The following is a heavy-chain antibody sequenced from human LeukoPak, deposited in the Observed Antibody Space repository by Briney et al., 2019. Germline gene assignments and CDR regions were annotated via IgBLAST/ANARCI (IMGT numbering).Heavy chain of an antibody. CDR3: ARNDYNFDY. Sequence: GRSLRLSCAASGFSFSTYTMNWVRQAPGKGLERVAGIQHDGSRTYYADSVKGRFTISRDNAKNSLYLQMSSLRAEDTAVYYCARNDYNFDYWGQGTLVTVSS. CDR1: GFSFSTYT. V-gene: IGHV3-30-3*01. D-gene: IGHD3-16*01. J-gene: IGHJ4*02. CDR2: IQHDGSRT.